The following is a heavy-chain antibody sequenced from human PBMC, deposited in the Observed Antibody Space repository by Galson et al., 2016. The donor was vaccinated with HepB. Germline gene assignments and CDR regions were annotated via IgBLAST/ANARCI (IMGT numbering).Heavy chain of an antibody. D-gene: IGHD4-17*01. CDR1: GFTFNTYD. CDR2: IGTAGDT. V-gene: IGHV3-13*01. CDR3: ARGRRYGFGNGDYGVYYFNF. J-gene: IGHJ4*02. Sequence: SLRLSCAASGFTFNTYDMHWARQTTGKGLEWVSGIGTAGDTYYPGSVKGRFTISRESAKNSLYLQMNSLRVGDSAVYYCARGRRYGFGNGDYGVYYFNFWGQGTLVTVSS.